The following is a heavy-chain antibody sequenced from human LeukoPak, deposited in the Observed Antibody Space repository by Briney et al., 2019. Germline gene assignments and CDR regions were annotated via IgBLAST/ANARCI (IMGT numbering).Heavy chain of an antibody. CDR1: GFTFSSYW. J-gene: IGHJ4*02. Sequence: GGSLRLSCAASGFTFSSYWMSWVRQAPGKGLEWVSLISSGGTTYYTDSVKGRFIISRDNSKNTLLLQMNSLRAEDTAVYYCAREAEFLGAMGNWGQGTRVTVSA. CDR3: AREAEFLGAMGN. CDR2: ISSGGTT. V-gene: IGHV3-53*01. D-gene: IGHD1-26*01.